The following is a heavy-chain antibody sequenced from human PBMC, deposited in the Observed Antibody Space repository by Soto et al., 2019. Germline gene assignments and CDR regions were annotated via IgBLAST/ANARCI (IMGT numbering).Heavy chain of an antibody. D-gene: IGHD5-18*01. V-gene: IGHV3-23*01. CDR1: GFTFSSYA. J-gene: IGHJ5*02. Sequence: EVQLLESGGGLVQPGGSLRLSCAASGFTFSSYAMSWVRQAPGKGLEWVSAISGSGGSTYYADSVKGRFTISRDNSKNTLYLQMNSLRAEDTAVYYCAKDFGYSYGPFNWFDPWGQGTLVTVSS. CDR2: ISGSGGST. CDR3: AKDFGYSYGPFNWFDP.